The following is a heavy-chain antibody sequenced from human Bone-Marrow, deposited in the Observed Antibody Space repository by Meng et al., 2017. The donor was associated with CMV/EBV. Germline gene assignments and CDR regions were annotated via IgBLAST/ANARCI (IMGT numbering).Heavy chain of an antibody. D-gene: IGHD2-2*01. J-gene: IGHJ4*02. V-gene: IGHV4-39*01. CDR1: GGSISSSSYY. CDR3: ARQDCSSTSCSFDY. Sequence: SETLSLTCTVSGGSISSSSYYWGWIRQPPGKGLEWIGSIYYSGSTYYNPSLKSRVTISVDTSKNQFSLKLSSVTAADTAVYYCARQDCSSTSCSFDYWGQGTLFTVSS. CDR2: IYYSGST.